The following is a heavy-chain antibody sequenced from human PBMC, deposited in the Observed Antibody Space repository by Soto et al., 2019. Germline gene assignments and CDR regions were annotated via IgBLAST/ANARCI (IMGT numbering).Heavy chain of an antibody. D-gene: IGHD6-13*01. CDR3: ARDPTVAAAATLNYFDD. CDR2: IWYDGSNK. J-gene: IGHJ4*02. Sequence: QVQLVESGGGVVQPGRSLRLSCAASGFTFSSYGMHWVRQAPGKGLEWVAVIWYDGSNKYYADSVKGRFTISRDNSKNTLYLQMNSLRAEDTAVYYCARDPTVAAAATLNYFDDWGQGTLVTVSS. CDR1: GFTFSSYG. V-gene: IGHV3-33*01.